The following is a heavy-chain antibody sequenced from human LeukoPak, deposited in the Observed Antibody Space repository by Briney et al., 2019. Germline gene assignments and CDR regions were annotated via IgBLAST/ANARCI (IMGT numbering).Heavy chain of an antibody. CDR2: ISSSSSTI. Sequence: GRTLGNPCTASGRIFKGYSMNWVPQAQGKGLEWVSYISSSSSTIYYADSVKGRFTISRENAKNSLYLQMNSLRAEDTAVYYCARMDSSGYYLSYWCQGTLVTVSS. CDR1: GRIFKGYS. J-gene: IGHJ4*02. CDR3: ARMDSSGYYLSY. V-gene: IGHV3-48*04. D-gene: IGHD3-22*01.